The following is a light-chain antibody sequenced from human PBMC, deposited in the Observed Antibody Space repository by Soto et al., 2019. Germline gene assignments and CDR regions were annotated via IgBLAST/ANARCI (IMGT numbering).Light chain of an antibody. CDR3: LQDNSYDT. CDR1: QSISSW. CDR2: QAY. Sequence: DIQLTQSPSTLSASVGDRVTITCRASQSISSWLAWYQQKAGKAPKLLIYQAYSLQSGVPSRFSGNGSGTEFRLTIRCLQPDDFASYDCLQDNSYDTFDQGTKLE. V-gene: IGKV1-5*03. J-gene: IGKJ2*01.